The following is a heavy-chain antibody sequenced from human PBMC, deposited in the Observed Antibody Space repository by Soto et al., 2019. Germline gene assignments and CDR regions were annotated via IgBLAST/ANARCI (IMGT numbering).Heavy chain of an antibody. CDR1: GGSISSYY. V-gene: IGHV4-59*01. CDR3: ARDGYSPYFDY. CDR2: IYYSGST. D-gene: IGHD5-18*01. Sequence: QVQLQESGPGLVKPSETLSLTCTVSGGSISSYYWSWIRQPPGKGLEWIGYIYYSGSTNYNPSLKSRVTISVDTSKNQFSLKLSSVTAADTAVYYCARDGYSPYFDYWGQGTLVTVSS. J-gene: IGHJ4*02.